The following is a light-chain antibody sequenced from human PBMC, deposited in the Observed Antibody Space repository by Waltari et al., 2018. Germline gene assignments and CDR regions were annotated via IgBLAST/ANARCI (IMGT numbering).Light chain of an antibody. Sequence: SYVLSQPPSVSVAPGETARITCAGDNIDGKSVPWYQQKPGQAPVVVIYYDSDRPSGIPERFSGSNSGDTATLTITRVEAGDEADYSCQVWETTSGHPTAVFGGGTKLTVL. J-gene: IGLJ2*01. CDR3: QVWETTSGHPTAV. CDR2: YDS. CDR1: NIDGKS. V-gene: IGLV3-21*01.